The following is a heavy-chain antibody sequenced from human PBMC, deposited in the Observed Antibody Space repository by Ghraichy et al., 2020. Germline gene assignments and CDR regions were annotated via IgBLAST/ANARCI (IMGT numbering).Heavy chain of an antibody. D-gene: IGHD3-3*01. CDR2: ISWNSGSI. Sequence: GGSLRLSCAASGFTFDDYAMHWVWQAPGKGLEWVSGISWNSGSIGYADSVKGRFTISRDNAKNSLYLQMNSLRAEDTALYYCAKDRSPIFGVVIIGYYYYGMDVWGQGTTVTVSS. J-gene: IGHJ6*02. CDR1: GFTFDDYA. CDR3: AKDRSPIFGVVIIGYYYYGMDV. V-gene: IGHV3-9*01.